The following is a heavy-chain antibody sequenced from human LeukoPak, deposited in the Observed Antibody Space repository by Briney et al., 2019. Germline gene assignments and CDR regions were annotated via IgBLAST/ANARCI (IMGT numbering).Heavy chain of an antibody. D-gene: IGHD3-16*01. Sequence: ASVKVSCRASGYTFTGYYMHWVRQAPGQGLEWMGRINPSSGGTNYAQKVQGRVTMTRDTSTSTAYMELRSLRSDDTAVYYFERKDDYSCTFDYWGQGTLVTVSS. CDR1: GYTFTGYY. CDR3: ERKDDYSCTFDY. J-gene: IGHJ4*02. CDR2: INPSSGGT. V-gene: IGHV1-2*06.